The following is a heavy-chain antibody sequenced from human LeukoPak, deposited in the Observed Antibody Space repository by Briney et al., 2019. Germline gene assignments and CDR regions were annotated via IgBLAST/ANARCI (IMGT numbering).Heavy chain of an antibody. CDR3: ARCGTTGTTEEVGDY. CDR2: INPSGGST. Sequence: GASVKVSCKASGYTFTSYYIHWVRQAPGQGLEWMGIINPSGGSTSYAQKFQGRVTMTRDMSTSTVYMELSSLGSEDTAVYYCARCGTTGTTEEVGDYWGQGTLVTVSS. D-gene: IGHD1-1*01. V-gene: IGHV1-46*01. CDR1: GYTFTSYY. J-gene: IGHJ4*02.